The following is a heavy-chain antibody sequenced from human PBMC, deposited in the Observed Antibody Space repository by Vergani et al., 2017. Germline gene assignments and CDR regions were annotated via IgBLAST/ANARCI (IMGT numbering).Heavy chain of an antibody. CDR2: ISAYNGNT. J-gene: IGHJ4*02. Sequence: QVQLVQSGAEVKKPGASVKVSCKASGYTFTSYGISWVRQAPGQGLEWMAWISAYNGNTNYAQKLQGRVTMTTDTSTSTAYMELRSLRSDDTAVYYCARDDRKYCSSTSCYAVYWGQGTLVTVSS. D-gene: IGHD2-2*01. CDR1: GYTFTSYG. CDR3: ARDDRKYCSSTSCYAVY. V-gene: IGHV1-18*01.